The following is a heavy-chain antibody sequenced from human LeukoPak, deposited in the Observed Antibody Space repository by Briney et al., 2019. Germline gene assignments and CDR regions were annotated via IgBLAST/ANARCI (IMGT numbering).Heavy chain of an antibody. J-gene: IGHJ4*02. V-gene: IGHV4-59*01. CDR2: IYYSGST. Sequence: SETLSLTCTVSGGSISSYYWSWIRQPPGKGLEWIGYIYYSGSTNYNPSLKSRVTISVDTPKNQFSLKLSSVTAADTAVYYCARGLDSSGYCIDYWGQGTLVTVSS. D-gene: IGHD3-22*01. CDR1: GGSISSYY. CDR3: ARGLDSSGYCIDY.